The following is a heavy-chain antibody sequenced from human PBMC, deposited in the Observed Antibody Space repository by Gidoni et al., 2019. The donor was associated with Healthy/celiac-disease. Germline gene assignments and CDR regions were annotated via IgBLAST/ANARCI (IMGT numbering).Heavy chain of an antibody. J-gene: IGHJ4*02. CDR1: GFTFGDYA. D-gene: IGHD3-22*01. V-gene: IGHV3-49*04. Sequence: EVQLVESGGGLVQPGRSLRLSCTASGFTFGDYAMSWVRQAPGKGLAWVGFIRSKAYGGTTEYAASVKGRFTISRDDSKSIAYLQMNSLKTEDTAVYYCTRGGGDYYDSSGYSPYYFDYWGQGTLVTVSS. CDR2: IRSKAYGGTT. CDR3: TRGGGDYYDSSGYSPYYFDY.